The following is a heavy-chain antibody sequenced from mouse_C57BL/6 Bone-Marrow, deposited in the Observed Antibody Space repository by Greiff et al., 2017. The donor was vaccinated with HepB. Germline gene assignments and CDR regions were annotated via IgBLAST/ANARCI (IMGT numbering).Heavy chain of an antibody. Sequence: EVKVVESGGDLVKPGGSLKLSCAASGFTFSSYGMSWVRQTPDKRLEWVATISSGGSYTYYPDSVKGRFTISRDNAKNTLYLQMSSLKSEDTAMYYCARTYGNYAMDYWGQGTSVTVSS. V-gene: IGHV5-6*01. J-gene: IGHJ4*01. D-gene: IGHD2-1*01. CDR1: GFTFSSYG. CDR2: ISSGGSYT. CDR3: ARTYGNYAMDY.